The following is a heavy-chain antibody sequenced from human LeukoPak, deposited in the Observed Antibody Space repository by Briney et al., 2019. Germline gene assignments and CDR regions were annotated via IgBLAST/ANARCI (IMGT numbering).Heavy chain of an antibody. CDR3: ARGRSYDRHDY. CDR1: GYTFTGYY. Sequence: GASVKVSCKASGYTFTGYYMHWVRQATGQGLEWMGWMNPNSGNTGYAQKFQGRVTMTRNTSISTAYMELSSLRSEDTAVYYCARGRSYDRHDYWGQGTLVTVSS. V-gene: IGHV1-8*02. D-gene: IGHD1-26*01. J-gene: IGHJ4*02. CDR2: MNPNSGNT.